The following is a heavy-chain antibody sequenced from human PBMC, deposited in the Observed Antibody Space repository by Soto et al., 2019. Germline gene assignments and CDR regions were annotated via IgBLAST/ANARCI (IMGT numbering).Heavy chain of an antibody. D-gene: IGHD5-12*01. CDR1: GFTFSSYS. J-gene: IGHJ4*02. V-gene: IGHV3-21*01. CDR3: ARAEEVATFSFLGGWIGIDD. CDR2: ISSSSSYI. Sequence: EVQLVESGGGLVKPGGSLRLSCAASGFTFSSYSMNWVRQAPGKGLEWVSSISSSSSYIYYADSVTGRFTISRDNATNSRYLQMNSQRAEDTAVYYCARAEEVATFSFLGGWIGIDDWGQGTLVTVSS.